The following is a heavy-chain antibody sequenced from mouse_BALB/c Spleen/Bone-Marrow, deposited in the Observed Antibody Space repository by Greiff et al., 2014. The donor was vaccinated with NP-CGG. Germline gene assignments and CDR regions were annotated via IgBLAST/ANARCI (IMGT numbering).Heavy chain of an antibody. Sequence: QVQLQQSGPGLVAPSQSLSITCTVSGFSLTNYGVHWVRQPPGKGLEWLGVIWADGSTNYNSALMSRLSISKDNSKSQVFFKMNSLQTDATAMYYCARITTATGAMDYWGQGTSVTVSS. CDR1: GFSLTNYG. CDR3: ARITTATGAMDY. CDR2: IWADGST. J-gene: IGHJ4*01. D-gene: IGHD1-2*01. V-gene: IGHV2-9*02.